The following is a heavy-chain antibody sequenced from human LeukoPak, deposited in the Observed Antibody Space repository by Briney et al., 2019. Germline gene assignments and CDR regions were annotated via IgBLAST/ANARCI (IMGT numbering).Heavy chain of an antibody. CDR3: AKDRGYCSGGSCSRRNYFDY. D-gene: IGHD2-15*01. V-gene: IGHV3-23*01. J-gene: IGHJ4*02. CDR2: ISGGGGTT. CDR1: GFTVNSYA. Sequence: GGSLRLSCAVSGFTVNSYAMSWVRQPPGKGLEWVSGISGGGGTTYFAAPVKGRFTISRDNSTNTLYLQMNSLRAEDTAVYYCAKDRGYCSGGSCSRRNYFDYWGQGTLVTVSS.